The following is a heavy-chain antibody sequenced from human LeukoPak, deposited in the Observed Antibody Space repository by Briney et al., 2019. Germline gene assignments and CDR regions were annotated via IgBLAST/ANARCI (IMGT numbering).Heavy chain of an antibody. CDR3: AREVAPMWAFDI. Sequence: SVKVSCKASGGTFSSYAISWVRQAPGQGLEWMGGIIPIFGTANYAQKFQGRITITADESTSTAYMELSSLRSEDTAVYYCAREVAPMWAFDIWGQGTMVTVSS. J-gene: IGHJ3*02. CDR1: GGTFSSYA. CDR2: IIPIFGTA. V-gene: IGHV1-69*13. D-gene: IGHD2-21*01.